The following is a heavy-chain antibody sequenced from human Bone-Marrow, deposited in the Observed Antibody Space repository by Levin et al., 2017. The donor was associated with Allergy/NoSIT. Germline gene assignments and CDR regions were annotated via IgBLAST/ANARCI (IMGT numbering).Heavy chain of an antibody. CDR2: IYHSGST. Sequence: SQTLSLTCAVSGYSIRSGYYWGWIRQPPGKGLEWIGSIYHSGSTYYNPSLKSRVTISVDTSKNQFSLKLSSVTAADTAVYYCAREGAAVAGTSEYFQHWGQGTLVTVSS. J-gene: IGHJ1*01. CDR1: GYSIRSGYY. D-gene: IGHD6-19*01. CDR3: AREGAAVAGTSEYFQH. V-gene: IGHV4-38-2*02.